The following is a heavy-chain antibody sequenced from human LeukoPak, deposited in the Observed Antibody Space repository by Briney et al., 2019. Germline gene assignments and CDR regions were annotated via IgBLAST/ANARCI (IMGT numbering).Heavy chain of an antibody. CDR3: ARAPYDSSLFDY. CDR2: ISSSGSTI. V-gene: IGHV3-48*03. Sequence: TGGSLRLSCAASGFTFSSYEMNWVRQAPGKGLEWVSYISSSGSTIYYADSVKGRFTISRDNSKNTLYLQMNSLRAEDTAVYYCARAPYDSSLFDYWGQGTLVTVSS. D-gene: IGHD3-22*01. J-gene: IGHJ4*02. CDR1: GFTFSSYE.